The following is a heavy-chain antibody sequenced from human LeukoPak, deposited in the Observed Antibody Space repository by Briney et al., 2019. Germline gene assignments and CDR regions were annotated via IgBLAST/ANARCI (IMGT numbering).Heavy chain of an antibody. Sequence: ASVKVSCKASGYTFTSYGISWVRQAPGQGLEWMGWISAYNGNTNYAQKLQGRVTMTTDTSTSTAYMELRSLRSDDTAVYYCARDHIYLYDFWSGYSGGVDYWGQGTLVTVSS. CDR3: ARDHIYLYDFWSGYSGGVDY. J-gene: IGHJ4*02. D-gene: IGHD3-3*01. V-gene: IGHV1-18*01. CDR2: ISAYNGNT. CDR1: GYTFTSYG.